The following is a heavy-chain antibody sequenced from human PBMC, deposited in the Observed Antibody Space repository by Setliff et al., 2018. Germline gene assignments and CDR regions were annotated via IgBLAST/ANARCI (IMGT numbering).Heavy chain of an antibody. CDR3: AKDELDDSDSSAYYDAFDI. D-gene: IGHD3-22*01. Sequence: PGGSLRLSCVASGFTFSEHYMSWIRQAPGKGLEWVSAISGSGGRTYYADSVKGRFTISRDNSKNTLYLQTNSLRAEDTAVYYCAKDELDDSDSSAYYDAFDIWGQGTMVTVSS. J-gene: IGHJ3*02. CDR2: ISGSGGRT. CDR1: GFTFSEHY. V-gene: IGHV3-23*01.